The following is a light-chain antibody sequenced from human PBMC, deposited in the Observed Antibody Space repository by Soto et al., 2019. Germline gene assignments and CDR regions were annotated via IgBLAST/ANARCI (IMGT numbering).Light chain of an antibody. J-gene: IGKJ4*01. Sequence: EIVMTQSPATLSVSPGERATLSCRASQSISGNLAWYQQKPGQAPRLLVYDASNRATGIPTRFSGSGSGTDFTLTISNLEPEDFAVYYCQQHISWPLTFGGGIKVDIK. CDR1: QSISGN. CDR2: DAS. CDR3: QQHISWPLT. V-gene: IGKV3-11*01.